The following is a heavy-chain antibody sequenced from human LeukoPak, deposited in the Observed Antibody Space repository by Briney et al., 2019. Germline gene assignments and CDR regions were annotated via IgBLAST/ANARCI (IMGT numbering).Heavy chain of an antibody. CDR1: GYTFTSYG. Sequence: ASVKVSCKASGYTFTSYGISWVRQAPGQGLEWMGWISAYNGNTNYAQKLQGRVTMTTDTSTSTACMELRSLRSDDTAVYYCAREDIVVRAFDIWGQGTMVTVSS. J-gene: IGHJ3*02. CDR3: AREDIVVRAFDI. D-gene: IGHD2-2*01. V-gene: IGHV1-18*01. CDR2: ISAYNGNT.